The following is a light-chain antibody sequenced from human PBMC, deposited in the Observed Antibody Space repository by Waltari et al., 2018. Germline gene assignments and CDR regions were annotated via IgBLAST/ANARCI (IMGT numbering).Light chain of an antibody. Sequence: QSALTQPASVSGSPGQSITISCSGTSSDVGDYSYVSWYQHHPGTAPKLMIFEVSNRPSGVSDRFSGSESGNTASLTISGLQAEDEADYYCSSFTTTSTWVFGGGTKLTVL. CDR3: SSFTTTSTWV. CDR1: SSDVGDYSY. V-gene: IGLV2-14*01. J-gene: IGLJ3*02. CDR2: EVS.